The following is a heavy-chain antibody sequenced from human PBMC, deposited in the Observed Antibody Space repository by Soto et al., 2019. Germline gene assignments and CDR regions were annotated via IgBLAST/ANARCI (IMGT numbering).Heavy chain of an antibody. J-gene: IGHJ6*02. D-gene: IGHD3-22*01. V-gene: IGHV3-48*03. CDR1: GFTFSSYE. Sequence: QPVGSLRLSCAASGFTFSSYEMNWVRQAPGKGLEWVSYVSSSGSTIYYADSVKGRFTISRDNAKNSLYLQMNSLRAEDTAVYYCARENYYDSSGLFRYYGMDVWGQGTTVTVSS. CDR3: ARENYYDSSGLFRYYGMDV. CDR2: VSSSGSTI.